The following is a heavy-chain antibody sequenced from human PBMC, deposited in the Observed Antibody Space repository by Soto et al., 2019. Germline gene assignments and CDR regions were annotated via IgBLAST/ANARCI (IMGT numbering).Heavy chain of an antibody. D-gene: IGHD3-22*01. J-gene: IGHJ4*02. Sequence: QVQLQESGPGLVKPSETLSLTCTVSGGSVSSGNYYWSWIRQPPGKGLEWSGYFYYTGSINYNPSLKSQVTIFIDASKNQFSLRLSSVTAADTAVYYCARSMFYSDDTNYSPFEYWGQGTLVTASS. CDR3: ARSMFYSDDTNYSPFEY. CDR2: FYYTGSI. CDR1: GGSVSSGNYY. V-gene: IGHV4-61*01.